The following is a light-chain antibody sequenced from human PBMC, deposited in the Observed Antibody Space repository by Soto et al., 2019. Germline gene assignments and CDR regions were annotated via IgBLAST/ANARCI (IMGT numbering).Light chain of an antibody. CDR3: QQYGSSPPWT. V-gene: IGKV3-20*01. Sequence: EIFVTQSPCSLSLTPGEIATLSCRGSQSVSSGYLAWYQQKPGQAPRLLIYGASSRATGIPDRFSGSGSGTDFTLTISRLEPEDFAVYYCQQYGSSPPWTFGQGTKVDIK. J-gene: IGKJ1*01. CDR2: GAS. CDR1: QSVSSGY.